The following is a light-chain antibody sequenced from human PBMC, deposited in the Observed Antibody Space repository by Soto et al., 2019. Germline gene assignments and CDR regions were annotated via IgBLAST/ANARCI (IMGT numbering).Light chain of an antibody. CDR2: DAS. J-gene: IGKJ1*01. CDR1: QSINRW. CDR3: QQYYIESST. Sequence: DIEMTQSPSTLSASVGDRVTITCRASQSINRWLAWYQQRSGKAPKLLIYDASSLESGVPSRISGSGSGTEFTLTLSSLQHDDFANDYCQQYYIESSTFGQGTNVDIK. V-gene: IGKV1-5*01.